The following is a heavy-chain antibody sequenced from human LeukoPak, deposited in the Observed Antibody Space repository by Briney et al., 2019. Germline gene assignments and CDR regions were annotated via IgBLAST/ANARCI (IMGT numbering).Heavy chain of an antibody. D-gene: IGHD1-26*01. V-gene: IGHV4-34*01. J-gene: IGHJ6*02. CDR1: GGSFSGYY. Sequence: SETLSLTCAVYGGSFSGYYWSWIRQPPGKGLEWIGEINHSGSTNYNPSLKSRVTISVDTSKNQFSLKPSSVTAADTAVYYCAVGPRGMDVWGQGTTVTVSS. CDR3: AVGPRGMDV. CDR2: INHSGST.